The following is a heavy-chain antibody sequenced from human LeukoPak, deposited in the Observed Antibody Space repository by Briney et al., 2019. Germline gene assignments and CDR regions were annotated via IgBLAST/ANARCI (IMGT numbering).Heavy chain of an antibody. Sequence: ASVKVSCKVSGYTLTELSMHWVRQAPGKGLEWMGGFDPEDGETIYAQKFQGRVTMTEDTSTDTAYMELSSLRSEDTAVYYCATWIQLWSTRTFDYWGQGTLVTVSS. CDR1: GYTLTELS. V-gene: IGHV1-24*01. D-gene: IGHD5-18*01. CDR3: ATWIQLWSTRTFDY. CDR2: FDPEDGET. J-gene: IGHJ4*02.